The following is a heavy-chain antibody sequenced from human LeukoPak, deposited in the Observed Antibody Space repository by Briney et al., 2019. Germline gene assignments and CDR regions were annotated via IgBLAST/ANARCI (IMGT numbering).Heavy chain of an antibody. V-gene: IGHV1-69*04. CDR2: VIPILGIA. Sequence: SVTVSCKASGGTFSSYAISWARQAPGQGLEWMGRVIPILGIANYAQKFQGRVTITADKSTSTADMELSSLRSEDTAVYYCAAMVRGHTHDRDYYDGMDVWGQGTTVTVSS. J-gene: IGHJ6*02. D-gene: IGHD3-10*01. CDR3: AAMVRGHTHDRDYYDGMDV. CDR1: GGTFSSYA.